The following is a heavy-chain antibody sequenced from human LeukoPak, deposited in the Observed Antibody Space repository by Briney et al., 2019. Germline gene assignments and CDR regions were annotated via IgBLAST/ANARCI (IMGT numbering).Heavy chain of an antibody. V-gene: IGHV3-23*01. CDR3: AHRTAFDS. D-gene: IGHD1-14*01. CDR1: GFTFRSHA. Sequence: GGSLRLSCAASGFTFRSHAMSWVRQAPGKGLEWVSTISSSSNTYYPDSVKGRFTISRDNSRDTVYLQMNTVRAEDTAIYYCAHRTAFDSWGQGTLVTVSS. J-gene: IGHJ4*02. CDR2: ISSSSNT.